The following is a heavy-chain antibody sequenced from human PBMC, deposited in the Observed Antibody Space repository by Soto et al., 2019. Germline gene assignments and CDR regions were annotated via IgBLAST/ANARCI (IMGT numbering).Heavy chain of an antibody. CDR3: ASPGIAAAGTGYYYYGMDV. CDR1: GFTFSSYS. V-gene: IGHV3-21*01. J-gene: IGHJ6*02. CDR2: ISSSSSYI. Sequence: GGSLRLSCAASGFTFSSYSMNWVRQAPGKGLEWVSSISSSSSYIYYADSVKGRFTISRDNAKNSLYLQMNSLRAEDTAVYYCASPGIAAAGTGYYYYGMDVWGQGTTVTVSS. D-gene: IGHD6-13*01.